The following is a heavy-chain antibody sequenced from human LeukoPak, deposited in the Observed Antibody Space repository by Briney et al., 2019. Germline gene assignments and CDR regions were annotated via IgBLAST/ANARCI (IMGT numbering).Heavy chain of an antibody. CDR1: GFTLSSYA. J-gene: IGHJ4*02. V-gene: IGHV3-23*01. D-gene: IGHD2-21*01. Sequence: GGSLRLSCAASGFTLSSYAMSWVRQAPGKGLEWVSAISVSGNTYHADSVKGRFTISRDSSKNTLYLQMNRLRAEDAAVYYCAKAPVTTCGGAHCYPFDYWGQGTLVTVSS. CDR3: AKAPVTTCGGAHCYPFDY. CDR2: ISVSGNT.